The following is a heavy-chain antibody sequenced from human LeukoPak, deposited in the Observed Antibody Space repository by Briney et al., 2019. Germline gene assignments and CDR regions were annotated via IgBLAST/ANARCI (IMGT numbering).Heavy chain of an antibody. CDR1: GFTFSDHY. J-gene: IGHJ5*02. CDR3: AKDLHYGDGRWEFDP. V-gene: IGHV3-72*01. CDR2: SRAKIDSYTT. D-gene: IGHD4/OR15-4a*01. Sequence: GGSLRLSCAASGFTFSDHYMDWVRQAPGKGLEWVGRSRAKIDSYTTEYAASVKGRFTISRDESENTLYLHMNSLKTEDTAIYYCAKDLHYGDGRWEFDPWGQGTLVTVSS.